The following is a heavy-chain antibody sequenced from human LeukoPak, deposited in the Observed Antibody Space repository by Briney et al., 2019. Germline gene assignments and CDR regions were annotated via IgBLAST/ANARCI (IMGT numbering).Heavy chain of an antibody. J-gene: IGHJ4*02. V-gene: IGHV4-38-2*01. CDR1: GYSISSGYY. CDR3: ARSPERWLQLLINY. CDR2: IYHSGST. Sequence: PSETLSLTRAVSGYSISSGYYWGWIRQPPGKGLEWIGSIYHSGSTYYNPSLKSRVTISVDTSKNQFSLKLSSVTAADTAVYYCARSPERWLQLLINYWGQGTLVTVSS. D-gene: IGHD5-24*01.